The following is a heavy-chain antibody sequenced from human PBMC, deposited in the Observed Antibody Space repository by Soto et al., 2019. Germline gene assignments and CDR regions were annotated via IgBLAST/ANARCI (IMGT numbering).Heavy chain of an antibody. CDR3: ARDPEGVTHYSYSGMDV. D-gene: IGHD2-21*02. V-gene: IGHV3-21*01. Sequence: EVQLVESGGGLVKPGGSLRLSCAASGFTFSPYSMNWVRQAPGKGLEWVSSISSSSSYIYYADSVKGRFTISRDNAKNSLYLQMNRLRAEDTAVYYCARDPEGVTHYSYSGMDVWGQGTTVTVSS. CDR1: GFTFSPYS. CDR2: ISSSSSYI. J-gene: IGHJ6*02.